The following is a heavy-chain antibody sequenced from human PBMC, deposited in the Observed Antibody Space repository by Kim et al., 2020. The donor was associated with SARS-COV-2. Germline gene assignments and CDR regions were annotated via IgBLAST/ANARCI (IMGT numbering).Heavy chain of an antibody. CDR3: VKWYCSGGTCYRFFDN. V-gene: IGHV3-64D*06. CDR1: GFTFSSYA. Sequence: GGSLRLSCSASGFTFSSYAMHWVRQAPGKGLEYVSAISSNGGSKYYADSVKGRFTISRDNSKNTLYLQMNSLRAEDTAVYFCVKWYCSGGTCYRFFDNWGQGTLVTVSS. D-gene: IGHD2-15*01. J-gene: IGHJ4*02. CDR2: ISSNGGSK.